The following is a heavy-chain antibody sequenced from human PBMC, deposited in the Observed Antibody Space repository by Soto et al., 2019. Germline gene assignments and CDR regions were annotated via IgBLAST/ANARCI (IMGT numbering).Heavy chain of an antibody. V-gene: IGHV1-69*01. CDR3: AASGRHVLGSDYKPPAGLDI. J-gene: IGHJ3*02. CDR2: IIPLFNVA. D-gene: IGHD4-4*01. CDR1: GGTFSNFA. Sequence: QVQLVQSGPEVKKPGSSVKVSCEASGGTFSNFAVNWVRQAPGQGLEWVGGIIPLFNVAKYAQKFEGRVTTVAHATTTTAYMDSSSPRSDATAVYYCAASGRHVLGSDYKPPAGLDIWGQGTMVTVSS.